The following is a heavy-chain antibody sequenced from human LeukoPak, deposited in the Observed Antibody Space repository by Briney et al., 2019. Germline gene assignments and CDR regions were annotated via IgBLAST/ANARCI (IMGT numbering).Heavy chain of an antibody. Sequence: GESLKISCKGSGYSINNYWIAWVRQMPGKGLEWMGVVYPADSDIRYSPSFQGQVTISADKSISTAYLQWNSLKASDTAMYYCARQEYCSGASCYTWFDPWGQGTLVTVSS. CDR2: VYPADSDI. CDR1: GYSINNYW. V-gene: IGHV5-51*01. J-gene: IGHJ5*02. D-gene: IGHD2-15*01. CDR3: ARQEYCSGASCYTWFDP.